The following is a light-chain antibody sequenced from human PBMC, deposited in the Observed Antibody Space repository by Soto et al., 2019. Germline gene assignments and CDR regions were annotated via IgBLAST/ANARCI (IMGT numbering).Light chain of an antibody. J-gene: IGKJ5*01. V-gene: IGKV3D-7*01. Sequence: PGERVTVSCRASQSVSSSYLTWYQQKPGQAPRLLIYGASTRATSIPARFSGSGSGTDFTLTISSLQPEDFAVYYCQQYNNWPPITFGQGTRLEI. CDR2: GAS. CDR1: QSVSSSY. CDR3: QQYNNWPPIT.